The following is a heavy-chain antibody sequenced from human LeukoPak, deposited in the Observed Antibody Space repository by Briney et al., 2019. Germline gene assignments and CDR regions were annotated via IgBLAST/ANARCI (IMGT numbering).Heavy chain of an antibody. CDR1: GFTFSSYW. CDR2: INQDGSVK. J-gene: IGHJ4*02. D-gene: IGHD1-1*01. CDR3: AKDKNWNVCDY. V-gene: IGHV3-7*01. Sequence: GDSLRLSCAVSGFTFSSYWMIWFRQAPGKGLEWVAHINQDGSVKNYVDSVKGRFTISRDNANNFLYLQMNSLRAEDTAVYYCAKDKNWNVCDYWGRGTLVTVSS.